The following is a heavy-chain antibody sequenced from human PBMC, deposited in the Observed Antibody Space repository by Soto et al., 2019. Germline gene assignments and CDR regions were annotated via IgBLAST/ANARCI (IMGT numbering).Heavy chain of an antibody. CDR2: IIPIFGTA. D-gene: IGHD1-7*01. V-gene: IGHV1-69*12. CDR3: AGPPELTRIYYYYGMDV. Sequence: QVQLVQSGAEVKKPGSSVKVSCKASGGTFSSYAISWVRQAPGQGLEWMGGIIPIFGTANYAQKFQGRVTITADXSXSXPYRELSSLRSEDTAVYYCAGPPELTRIYYYYGMDVWGQGTTVTVSS. J-gene: IGHJ6*02. CDR1: GGTFSSYA.